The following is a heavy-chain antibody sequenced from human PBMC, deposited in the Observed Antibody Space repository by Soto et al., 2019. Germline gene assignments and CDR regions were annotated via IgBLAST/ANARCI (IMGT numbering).Heavy chain of an antibody. CDR3: AHRISTPYYYYGMDV. CDR2: IYLDDDK. Sequence: QITLKESGPTLVKPTQTLTLTCTFSGFSLSTSGVGVGWILQPPGKALEWLALIYLDDDKRYSPSLKSRLSITKDTSKNQVGLTMTNMDPVDTATYYCAHRISTPYYYYGMDVWGQGTTVTVSS. CDR1: GFSLSTSGVG. V-gene: IGHV2-5*02. J-gene: IGHJ6*02.